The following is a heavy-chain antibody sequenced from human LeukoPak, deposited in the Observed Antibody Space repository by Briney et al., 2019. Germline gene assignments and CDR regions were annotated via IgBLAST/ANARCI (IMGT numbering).Heavy chain of an antibody. D-gene: IGHD3-9*01. CDR2: ISSSSSYI. CDR1: GFTFSSYS. CDR3: ARGGHILTGSSTANDY. Sequence: GGSLRLSCAASGFTFSSYSMNWVRQAPGKGLEWVSSISSSSSYIYYADSVKGRFTISRDNAKNSLYLQMNSLRAEDTAVYYCARGGHILTGSSTANDYWGQGTLVTVSS. J-gene: IGHJ4*02. V-gene: IGHV3-21*01.